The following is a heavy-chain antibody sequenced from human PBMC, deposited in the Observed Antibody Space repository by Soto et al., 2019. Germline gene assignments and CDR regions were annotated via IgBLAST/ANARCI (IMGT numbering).Heavy chain of an antibody. CDR3: AKVSSGRGYYYFAMDV. Sequence: QVQLLESGGGVVQPGRSLRLSCAASGFIFSSYAMHWVRQAPGKGLEWVAVISHGGNEKYYADSVEGRFTISRDNSKNMVYLQMNGLRPEDTAVYYCAKVSSGRGYYYFAMDVWGQGTTVTVSS. V-gene: IGHV3-30*18. CDR1: GFIFSSYA. J-gene: IGHJ6*02. CDR2: ISHGGNEK. D-gene: IGHD3-10*01.